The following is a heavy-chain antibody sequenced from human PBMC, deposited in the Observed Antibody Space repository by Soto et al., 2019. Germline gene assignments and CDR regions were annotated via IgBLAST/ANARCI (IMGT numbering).Heavy chain of an antibody. CDR2: IYYSGRT. D-gene: IGHD5-18*01. CDR1: GGSISSSSYY. J-gene: IGHJ6*02. CDR3: ACIFSGGYGYGFYYYGMDV. V-gene: IGHV4-61*01. Sequence: ETLSLTCTVSGGSISSSSYYWSWIRQPPGRGLEWIGYIYYSGRTNYNPSIKSRVTISVDTTKNKFSQKLSSVTAADTAVYYCACIFSGGYGYGFYYYGMDVWGQGTTVS.